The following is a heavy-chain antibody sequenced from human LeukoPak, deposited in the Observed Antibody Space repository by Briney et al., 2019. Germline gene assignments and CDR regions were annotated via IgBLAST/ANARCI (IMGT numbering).Heavy chain of an antibody. CDR3: ATYCGGDCYGVDY. CDR2: INPNSGGT. CDR1: GYTFTSYG. J-gene: IGHJ4*02. V-gene: IGHV1-2*02. D-gene: IGHD2-21*01. Sequence: ASVKVSCKASGYTFTSYGISWVRQAPGQGLEWMGWINPNSGGTNYAQKFQGRVTMTRDTSLSTAYVELSRLRSDDTAVYYCATYCGGDCYGVDYWGQGTLVTVSS.